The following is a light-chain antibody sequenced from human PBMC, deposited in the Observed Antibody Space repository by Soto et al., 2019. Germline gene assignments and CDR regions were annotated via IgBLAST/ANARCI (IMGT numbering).Light chain of an antibody. CDR3: QQYNDWLRGT. V-gene: IGKV3-15*01. J-gene: IGKJ1*01. Sequence: EIVMTQSPATLSVSPGERATLSSRASQSVRTNLAWYQQKPGQAPRLLIFGASTTATDIPARFSGSGSGTEFTLTISSLQSEDVAVYYCQQYNDWLRGTFGQGTKVEI. CDR2: GAS. CDR1: QSVRTN.